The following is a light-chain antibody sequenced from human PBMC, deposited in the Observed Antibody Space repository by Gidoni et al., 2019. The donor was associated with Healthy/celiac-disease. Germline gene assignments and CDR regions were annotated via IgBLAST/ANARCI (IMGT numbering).Light chain of an antibody. CDR1: KLGDKY. CDR3: QAWDSSPVV. CDR2: QDS. Sequence: SDELTQPPSVSVSPGQTASIPCSGDKLGDKYACWYQQKPGQSPVLVIYQDSKRPSGIPERFSGSHSGNTAPLTIRGTQAMDEADYYCQAWDSSPVVFGGGTKLTVL. V-gene: IGLV3-1*01. J-gene: IGLJ2*01.